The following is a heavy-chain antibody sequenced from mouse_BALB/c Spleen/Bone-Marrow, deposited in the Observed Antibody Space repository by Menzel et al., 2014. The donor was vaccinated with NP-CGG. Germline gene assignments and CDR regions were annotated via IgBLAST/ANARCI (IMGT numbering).Heavy chain of an antibody. Sequence: VQRVESGPGLVAPSQSLSITCTVSGFSLTDYGVSWIRQPPGKGLEWLGVIWGGGSTYYNLALKSRLSISKDDSKSQVFLKMNSLQTVDTAMYYCAKLGRSYYYVDVWGAGTTVTVSS. CDR2: IWGGGST. CDR1: GFSLTDYG. V-gene: IGHV2-6-5*01. CDR3: AKLGRSYYYVDV. J-gene: IGHJ1*01. D-gene: IGHD1-1*01.